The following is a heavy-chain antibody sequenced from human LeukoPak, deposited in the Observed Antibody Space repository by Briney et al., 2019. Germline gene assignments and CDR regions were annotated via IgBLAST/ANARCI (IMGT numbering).Heavy chain of an antibody. CDR3: GRDDWGPADY. J-gene: IGHJ4*02. D-gene: IGHD3-9*01. V-gene: IGHV3-7*01. CDR2: INTDGSEI. CDR1: GFAFSHYW. Sequence: GGSLRLSCVASGFAFSHYWMSWVRQAQGKGLEWVANINTDGSEIYYVDSVKGRFSISRDNFKNSLYLQMNSLRVEDTAVYYCGRDDWGPADYWGQGTLVTVSS.